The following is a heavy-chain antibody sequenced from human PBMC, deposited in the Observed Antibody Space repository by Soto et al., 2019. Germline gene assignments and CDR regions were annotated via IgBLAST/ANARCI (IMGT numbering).Heavy chain of an antibody. Sequence: QVQLVQSGAEVKKPGSSVKVSCKASGGTFSSYAISWVRQAPGQGLEWMGGIIPIFGTANYAQKFQGRVTTTADKATSTAFRERGCRRSEDTAVYYCARGIVVVTAIPGRNWFDPWGQGTLVTVSS. V-gene: IGHV1-69*14. CDR3: ARGIVVVTAIPGRNWFDP. CDR2: IIPIFGTA. CDR1: GGTFSSYA. D-gene: IGHD2-21*02. J-gene: IGHJ5*02.